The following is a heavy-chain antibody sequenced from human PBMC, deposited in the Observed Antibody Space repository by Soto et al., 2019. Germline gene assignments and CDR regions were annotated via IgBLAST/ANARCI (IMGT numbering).Heavy chain of an antibody. CDR2: IGPYNGNT. J-gene: IGHJ4*02. V-gene: IGHV1-18*01. CDR1: GYTFTSYG. CDR3: ARDWKANVGSTSYY. D-gene: IGHD1-26*01. Sequence: QVQLVQSGAEVKKPVASVKVSCKASGYTFTSYGISWVRQAPGQGLEWMGWIGPYNGNTHYAQKVQGRVTMTTDTSSSTSYMELRSLRSDDTAVYYCARDWKANVGSTSYYWRQGTLLAVSS.